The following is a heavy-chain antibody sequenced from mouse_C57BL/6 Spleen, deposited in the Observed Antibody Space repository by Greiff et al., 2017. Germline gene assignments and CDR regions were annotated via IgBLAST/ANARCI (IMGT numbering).Heavy chain of an antibody. CDR3: ARDYSNHAAWFAY. Sequence: EVHLVESGGGLVKPGGSLKLSCAASGFTFSDYGMHWVRQAPEKGLEWVAYISSGSSTIYYADTVKGRFTISRDNAKNTLFLQMTSLRSEDTAMYYCARDYSNHAAWFAYWGQGTLVTVSA. CDR1: GFTFSDYG. J-gene: IGHJ3*01. CDR2: ISSGSSTI. D-gene: IGHD2-5*01. V-gene: IGHV5-17*01.